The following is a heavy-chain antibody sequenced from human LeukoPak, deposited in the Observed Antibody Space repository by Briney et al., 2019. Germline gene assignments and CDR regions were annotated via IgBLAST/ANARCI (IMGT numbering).Heavy chain of an antibody. CDR2: ISWDGSGT. V-gene: IGHV3-43*01. D-gene: IGHD2-21*02. Sequence: GGSLRLSCAASGFTFDDYTMHWVRQAPGKGLEWVGLISWDGSGTHYRSSTKGRFTISRDNSRNSLFLQMHSLTTEDTALYFCAKDGSCSGSDCSNSNFDHWGQGTLVTVSS. J-gene: IGHJ4*02. CDR3: AKDGSCSGSDCSNSNFDH. CDR1: GFTFDDYT.